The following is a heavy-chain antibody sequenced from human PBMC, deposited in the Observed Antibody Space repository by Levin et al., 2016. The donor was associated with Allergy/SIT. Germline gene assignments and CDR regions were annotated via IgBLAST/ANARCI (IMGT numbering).Heavy chain of an antibody. J-gene: IGHJ6*02. Sequence: ASVKVSCKASGYTFSDYYLHWVRQAPGQGLEWMGWINPKSGGTNSAQKFQGRVTVTRDTSTSTVFMELSSLRSEDTAVYYCARDLMSCSSSSCSLSYYYYGMDVWGQGTTVIVSS. CDR2: INPKSGGT. CDR1: GYTFSDYY. V-gene: IGHV1-2*02. CDR3: ARDLMSCSSSSCSLSYYYYGMDV. D-gene: IGHD2-2*01.